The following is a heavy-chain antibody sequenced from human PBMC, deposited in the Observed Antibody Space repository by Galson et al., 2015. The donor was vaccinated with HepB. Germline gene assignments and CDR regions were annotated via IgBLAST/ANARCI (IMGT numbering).Heavy chain of an antibody. J-gene: IGHJ6*02. CDR2: IYSGGST. Sequence: SLRLSCAASGFTVSSNYMSWVRQAPGKGLEWVSVIYSGGSTYYADSVKGRFTISRDNSKNTLYLQMNSLRAEDTAVYYCARNAGNYYGSGSYFYYYGMDVWGQGTTVTVSS. CDR1: GFTVSSNY. D-gene: IGHD3-10*01. V-gene: IGHV3-53*01. CDR3: ARNAGNYYGSGSYFYYYGMDV.